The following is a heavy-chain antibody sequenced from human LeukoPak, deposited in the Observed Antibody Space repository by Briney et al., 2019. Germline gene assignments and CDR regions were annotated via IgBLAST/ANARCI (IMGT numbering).Heavy chain of an antibody. CDR3: AKSLGGDYYYYGMDV. D-gene: IGHD7-27*01. J-gene: IGHJ6*02. CDR1: GFTVSSNY. Sequence: GGSLRLSCAASGFTVSSNYVSWVRQAPGKGLEWVSVIYSGGSTYYADSVKGRFTISRDNSKNTLYLQMNSLRAEDTAVYYCAKSLGGDYYYYGMDVWGQGTTVTVSS. V-gene: IGHV3-66*01. CDR2: IYSGGST.